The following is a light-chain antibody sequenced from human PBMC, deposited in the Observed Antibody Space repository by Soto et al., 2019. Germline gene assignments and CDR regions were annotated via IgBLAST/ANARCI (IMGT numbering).Light chain of an antibody. J-gene: IGKJ4*01. V-gene: IGKV1-5*03. CDR1: QSISSW. CDR2: KAS. Sequence: DIQMTQSPSALSASVGDRVTITCRASQSISSWLAWYQHKPGKAPKLLIFKASSLESGVPSRDSGSGSGTEFTLTISSLEPDDFATYFCQQYNSYPLTGGGGTKVEIK. CDR3: QQYNSYPLT.